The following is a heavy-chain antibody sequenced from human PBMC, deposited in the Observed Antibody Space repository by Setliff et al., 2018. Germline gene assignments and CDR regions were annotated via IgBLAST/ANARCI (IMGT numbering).Heavy chain of an antibody. V-gene: IGHV1-69*13. J-gene: IGHJ3*02. CDR3: ARHNRVWSGESAFDI. CDR2: IIPIFGTA. D-gene: IGHD3-3*01. CDR1: GYTLTELS. Sequence: SVKVSCKVSGYTLTELSMHWVRQAPGKGLEWMGGIIPIFGTANYAQKFQGRVTITADESTSTAYMELSSLRSEDTAVYYCARHNRVWSGESAFDIWGQGTMVTVSS.